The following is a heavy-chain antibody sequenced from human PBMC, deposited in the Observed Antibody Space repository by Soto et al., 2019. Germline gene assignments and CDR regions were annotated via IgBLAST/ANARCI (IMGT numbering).Heavy chain of an antibody. V-gene: IGHV4-4*07. CDR2: IYTSGST. J-gene: IGHJ6*02. Sequence: SETLYLTCTVSGGSISSYYWSWIRQPAGKGLEWIGRIYTSGSTNYNPSLKSRVTMSVDTSKNQFSLKLSSVTAADTAVYYCASEPHRGYGYGMDVWGQGTTVTVSS. D-gene: IGHD6-13*01. CDR3: ASEPHRGYGYGMDV. CDR1: GGSISSYY.